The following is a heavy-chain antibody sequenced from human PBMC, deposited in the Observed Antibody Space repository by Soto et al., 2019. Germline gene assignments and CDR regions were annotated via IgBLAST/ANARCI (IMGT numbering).Heavy chain of an antibody. CDR2: ISYDGSNR. J-gene: IGHJ4*02. V-gene: IGHV3-30*03. D-gene: IGHD6-19*01. Sequence: PVGSLRLSCAASGFTFTNFGMHWVRQAPGKGLEWVAVISYDGSNRYYANFVKGRFTISRDNSKNTLYLQMNSLRAEDTAVYYCARERSWGSSGWYQYWGQGTLVTVSS. CDR3: ARERSWGSSGWYQY. CDR1: GFTFTNFG.